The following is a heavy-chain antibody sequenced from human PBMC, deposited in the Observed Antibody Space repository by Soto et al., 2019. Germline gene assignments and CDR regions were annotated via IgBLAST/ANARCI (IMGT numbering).Heavy chain of an antibody. CDR1: GGTFSSYT. J-gene: IGHJ3*02. V-gene: IGHV1-69*04. CDR2: IIPILGIA. D-gene: IGHD3-10*01. CDR3: ARDPDYGSGIAAFDI. Sequence: GASVKVSCKASGGTFSSYTISWVRQAPGQGLEWMGRIIPILGIANYAQKFQGRVTITADKSTSTAYMELSSLRSEDTAVYYCARDPDYGSGIAAFDIWGQGTMVTVSS.